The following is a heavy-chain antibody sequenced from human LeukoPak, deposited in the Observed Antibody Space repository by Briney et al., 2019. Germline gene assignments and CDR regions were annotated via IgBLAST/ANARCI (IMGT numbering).Heavy chain of an antibody. J-gene: IGHJ4*02. V-gene: IGHV3-30*02. CDR2: IRYDGSNK. D-gene: IGHD6-6*01. CDR1: GFTLSSYG. CDR3: AMIEQVVSNVEGGY. Sequence: AGGALRLSCAAAGFTLSSYGMYWVRQAPGKGLEGGAFIRYDGSNKYYADSVKGRFSISRDNAKNSLYLQMNSLRADDTAVYFCAMIEQVVSNVEGGYWGQGTLVTVSS.